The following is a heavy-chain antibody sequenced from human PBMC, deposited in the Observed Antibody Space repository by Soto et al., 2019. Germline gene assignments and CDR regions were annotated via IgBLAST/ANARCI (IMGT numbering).Heavy chain of an antibody. CDR3: ARALDCSSTSCPFDY. Sequence: GGSLRLSCAASGFTFSSYEMNWVRQAPGKGLEWVSYISSGGTTIYYADSVKGRFTISRDNAKNSLDLQMNSLRADDTAIYYCARALDCSSTSCPFDYWGQGTLVTVSS. CDR1: GFTFSSYE. CDR2: ISSGGTTI. V-gene: IGHV3-48*03. D-gene: IGHD2-2*01. J-gene: IGHJ4*02.